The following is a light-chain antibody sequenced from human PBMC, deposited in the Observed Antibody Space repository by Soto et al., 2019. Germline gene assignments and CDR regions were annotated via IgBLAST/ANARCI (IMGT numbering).Light chain of an antibody. CDR3: QSYDSSNWV. V-gene: IGLV6-57*04. Sequence: NFMLTQPHSVSESPGKTVTISCTRSSGSIASNYVQWYHQRPGSAPTIVMYEDNQRPSGVPDRFSGSIDRSSNSASLTISGLKTEDEDDFYCQSYDSSNWVFGGGTKLTVL. CDR1: SGSIASNY. CDR2: EDN. J-gene: IGLJ3*02.